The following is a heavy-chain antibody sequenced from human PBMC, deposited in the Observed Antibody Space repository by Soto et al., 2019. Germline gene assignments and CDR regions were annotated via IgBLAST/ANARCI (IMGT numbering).Heavy chain of an antibody. V-gene: IGHV1-18*01. CDR2: ISAHNGNT. D-gene: IGHD1-1*01. Sequence: QVHLVQSGAEVKKPGASVKVSCKGSGYAFTTYGITWVRQAPGQGLEWMGWISAHNGNTHYAPKLQGRVTGNRDTSTRTAYMEIMSLRSDDTAVYYCARGRYGDYWGQGALVTVSS. CDR3: ARGRYGDY. J-gene: IGHJ4*02. CDR1: GYAFTTYG.